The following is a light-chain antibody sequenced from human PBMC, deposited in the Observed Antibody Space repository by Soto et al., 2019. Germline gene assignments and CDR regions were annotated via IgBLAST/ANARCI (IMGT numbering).Light chain of an antibody. V-gene: IGKV1-9*01. J-gene: IGKJ5*01. CDR2: ASS. Sequence: DIQLTQSPSFLSASIGDRVTITCRASQGISSYLAWYQQTPGRAPKLLIYASSTLQSGVPSRFSGSGSGTEFTLTIGSLQPDDFATYYCQQVNTFPVTFGQGTRLDI. CDR3: QQVNTFPVT. CDR1: QGISSY.